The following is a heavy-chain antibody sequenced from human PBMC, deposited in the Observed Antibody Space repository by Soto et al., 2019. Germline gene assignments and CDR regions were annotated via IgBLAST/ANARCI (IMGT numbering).Heavy chain of an antibody. V-gene: IGHV3-23*01. CDR1: GFTFSSYA. J-gene: IGHJ5*02. CDR2: ISGSGGST. D-gene: IGHD6-19*01. Sequence: GSLRLSCAASGFTFSSYAMSWVRQAPGKGLEWVSAISGSGGSTYYADSVKGRFTISRDNSKNTLYLQMNSLRGEDTAVYYCANGSYSSPFDPWGQGTLVTVSS. CDR3: ANGSYSSPFDP.